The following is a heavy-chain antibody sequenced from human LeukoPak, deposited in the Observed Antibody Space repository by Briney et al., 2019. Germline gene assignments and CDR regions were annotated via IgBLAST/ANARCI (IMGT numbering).Heavy chain of an antibody. CDR2: IRSDSSNQ. D-gene: IGHD4-17*01. CDR3: TTDFYGDPRGGFDY. Sequence: GGSLRLSCAASAFRFSSYGMHWVRQAPGKGPEWVAFIRSDSSNQYYADSVKGRFTISRDNSKNTLYLQMNSLRAEDTAVYYCTTDFYGDPRGGFDYWGQGTLVTVSS. CDR1: AFRFSSYG. J-gene: IGHJ4*02. V-gene: IGHV3-30*02.